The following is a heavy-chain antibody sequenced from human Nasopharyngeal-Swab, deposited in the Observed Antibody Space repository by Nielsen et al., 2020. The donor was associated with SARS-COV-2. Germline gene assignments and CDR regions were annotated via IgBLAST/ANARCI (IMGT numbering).Heavy chain of an antibody. D-gene: IGHD6-19*01. CDR3: ARDPRQWLSLYYYYYMDV. J-gene: IGHJ6*03. V-gene: IGHV3-33*01. CDR2: IWYDGSNK. Sequence: GGSLRLSCAASGFTFSSYGMHWVRQAPGKGLEWVAVIWYDGSNKYYADSVKGRFTISRDNSKNTLYLQMNSLRAEDTAVYYCARDPRQWLSLYYYYYMDVWGKGTTVTVSS. CDR1: GFTFSSYG.